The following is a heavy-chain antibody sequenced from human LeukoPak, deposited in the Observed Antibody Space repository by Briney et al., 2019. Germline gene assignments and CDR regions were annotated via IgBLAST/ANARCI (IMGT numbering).Heavy chain of an antibody. CDR2: IYYSGDI. J-gene: IGHJ4*02. D-gene: IGHD3/OR15-3a*01. CDR3: VRDVGLGGGL. CDR1: GGSLCSGDYY. V-gene: IGHV4-30-4*01. Sequence: PSETLSLTCTVSGGSLCSGDYYWSWIAQPPGKGLEGIGLIYYSGDINYNSTLKRRFVISRDTSSNQSSLKLSSLTAADTAVYYCVRDVGLGGGLWGRGNLVTVSS.